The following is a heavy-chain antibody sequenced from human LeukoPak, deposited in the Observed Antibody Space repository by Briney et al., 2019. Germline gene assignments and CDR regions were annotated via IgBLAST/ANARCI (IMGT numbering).Heavy chain of an antibody. CDR2: INHSGST. CDR3: ARDRIAARPRWFDP. J-gene: IGHJ5*02. V-gene: IGHV4-34*01. Sequence: SETLSLTCAVYGGSFSGYYWSWIRQPPGKGLEWIGEINHSGSTNYNPSLKSRVTISVDTSKNQLSLKLSSVTAADTAVYYCARDRIAARPRWFDPWGQGTLVTVSS. D-gene: IGHD6-6*01. CDR1: GGSFSGYY.